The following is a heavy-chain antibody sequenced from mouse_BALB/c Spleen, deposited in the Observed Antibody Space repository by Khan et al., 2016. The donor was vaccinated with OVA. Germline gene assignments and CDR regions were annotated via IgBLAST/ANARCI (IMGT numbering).Heavy chain of an antibody. Sequence: EVQLQESGPGLVKPSQSLSLTCTVTGYSITSDYAWNLIRPFAGNKLEWMCYISYSGNTNYNPALKSRISITRDTSTNPFFLQLNSVTTKDTATEYCGRDGSRYNYAMDYWGQGTSVTVSS. D-gene: IGHD2-3*01. CDR2: ISYSGNT. V-gene: IGHV3-2*02. J-gene: IGHJ4*01. CDR3: GRDGSRYNYAMDY. CDR1: GYSITSDYA.